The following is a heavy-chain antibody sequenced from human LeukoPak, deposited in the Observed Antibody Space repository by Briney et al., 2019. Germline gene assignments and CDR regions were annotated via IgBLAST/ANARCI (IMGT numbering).Heavy chain of an antibody. V-gene: IGHV3-23*01. D-gene: IGHD2-8*01. Sequence: PGGSLRLSCAASGFTFSSYAMSWVRQAPGKGLEWVSAISGSGGSTYYADSVKGRFTISRDNSKNTLYLQMNSLRAEDTAVYYCAKKGPHCTNGVCYTKYYLDYWGQGTLVTVSS. CDR2: ISGSGGST. CDR1: GFTFSSYA. CDR3: AKKGPHCTNGVCYTKYYLDY. J-gene: IGHJ4*02.